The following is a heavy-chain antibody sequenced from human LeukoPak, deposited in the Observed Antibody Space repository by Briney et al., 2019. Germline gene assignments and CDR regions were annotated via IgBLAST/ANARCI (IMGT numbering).Heavy chain of an antibody. CDR3: ARLPVRGYSGFDN. Sequence: GESLKISCKGSGYSFSSYWIGWARQMPGKGLEWMGIIYPGDSDTRYSPSFQGQASISADKSISTAYLQWSSLKASDTAMYYCARLPVRGYSGFDNWGQGTLVTVSS. CDR2: IYPGDSDT. V-gene: IGHV5-51*01. J-gene: IGHJ4*02. D-gene: IGHD5-12*01. CDR1: GYSFSSYW.